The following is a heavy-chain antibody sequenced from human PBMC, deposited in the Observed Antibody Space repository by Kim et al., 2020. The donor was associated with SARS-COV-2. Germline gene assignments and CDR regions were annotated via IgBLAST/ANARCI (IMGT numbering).Heavy chain of an antibody. D-gene: IGHD2-21*01. CDR2: ISNDGNNK. J-gene: IGHJ5*02. Sequence: GGSLRLSCAASGFTFSYSPMHWVRQAPGKGLEWVAVISNDGNNKDYADSVKDRFTISRDNSKNTLYLQMNSLRDEETAVYYCTREGHCGADCWGWFDPWGEGTLVTVSS. V-gene: IGHV3-30*04. CDR1: GFTFSYSP. CDR3: TREGHCGADCWGWFDP.